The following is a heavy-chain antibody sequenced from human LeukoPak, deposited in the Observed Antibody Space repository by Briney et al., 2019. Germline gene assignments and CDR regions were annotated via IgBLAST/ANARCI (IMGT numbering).Heavy chain of an antibody. CDR3: ARVSANYYGSGSKLDY. Sequence: GGSLRLSCAASGFTFSSYSMNWVRQAPGKGLEWVSSISSSSSCIYYADSVKGRFTISRDNAKNSLYLQMNSLRAEDTAVYYCARVSANYYGSGSKLDYWGQGTLVTVSS. D-gene: IGHD3-10*01. CDR1: GFTFSSYS. CDR2: ISSSSSCI. V-gene: IGHV3-21*01. J-gene: IGHJ4*02.